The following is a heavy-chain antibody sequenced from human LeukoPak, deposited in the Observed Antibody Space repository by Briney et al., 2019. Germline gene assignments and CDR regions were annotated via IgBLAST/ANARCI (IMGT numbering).Heavy chain of an antibody. CDR1: GGSFSGYY. CDR3: AKICYLPTIASYVKDV. CDR2: INHSGST. D-gene: IGHD2-15*01. J-gene: IGHJ6*02. Sequence: PSETLSLTCGVSGGSFSGYYWSWIRQPPGRGLEWIWEINHSGSTNYNPSLKSRVTMSVDTSTNQFSLKLTSGTAADTAVYFCAKICYLPTIASYVKDVWGQGTTVTVSS. V-gene: IGHV4-34*01.